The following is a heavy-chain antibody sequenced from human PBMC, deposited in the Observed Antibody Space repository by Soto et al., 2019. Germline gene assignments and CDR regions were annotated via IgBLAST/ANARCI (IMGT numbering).Heavy chain of an antibody. CDR1: GFTFSSYA. Sequence: GGSLRLSCSASGFTFSSYAMHWVRQAPGKGLEYVSAISSNGGSTYYADSVKGRFTISRDNSKNTLYLQMSSLRAEDTAVYYCVKGRWTMVRYYYGMDVWGQGTTVTVSS. CDR3: VKGRWTMVRYYYGMDV. D-gene: IGHD3-10*01. V-gene: IGHV3-64D*08. CDR2: ISSNGGST. J-gene: IGHJ6*02.